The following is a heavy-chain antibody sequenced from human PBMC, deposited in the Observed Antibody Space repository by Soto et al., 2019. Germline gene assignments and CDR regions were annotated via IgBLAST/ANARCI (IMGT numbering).Heavy chain of an antibody. V-gene: IGHV1-18*01. CDR3: ARDGSSGYYDDYYYGMDV. D-gene: IGHD3-22*01. Sequence: QVQLVQSGAEVKKPGASVKVSCKSSGYTFSTYAISWVRQAPGQGLEWMGWINPDNADTNYAHNFQGRVTKTTDTSTNTVYMELRSLRSDDTAIYFCARDGSSGYYDDYYYGMDVWGQGTTVTVSS. CDR1: GYTFSTYA. CDR2: INPDNADT. J-gene: IGHJ6*02.